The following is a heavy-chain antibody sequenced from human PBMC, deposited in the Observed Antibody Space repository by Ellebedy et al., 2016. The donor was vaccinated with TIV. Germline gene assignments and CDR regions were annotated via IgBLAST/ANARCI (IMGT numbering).Heavy chain of an antibody. CDR2: VSYDGSKT. V-gene: IGHV3-30-3*01. D-gene: IGHD2-15*01. CDR1: AFTFNDYA. CDR3: ARETRGYAGIFDY. Sequence: GGSLRLXXGASAFTFNDYAMHWVRQAPGKGLEWVAFVSYDGSKTYYADSVKGRFTISRDNSKNTLDLQMNSLRAEDTALYYCARETRGYAGIFDYWGQGTLVTASS. J-gene: IGHJ4*02.